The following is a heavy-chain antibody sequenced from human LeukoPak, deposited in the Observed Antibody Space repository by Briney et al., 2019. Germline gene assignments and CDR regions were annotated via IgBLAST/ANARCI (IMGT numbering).Heavy chain of an antibody. V-gene: IGHV3-21*01. J-gene: IGHJ4*02. D-gene: IGHD3-9*01. Sequence: PGGSLRLSCAASGFTFSSYSMNWVRQAPGKGLEWVSSISSSSSYIYYADSVKGRFTISRDNAKNSLYLQMNSLRAEDTAVYYCARDRVTYYDILTGYSGFDYWGQGTLVTVSS. CDR1: GFTFSSYS. CDR2: ISSSSSYI. CDR3: ARDRVTYYDILTGYSGFDY.